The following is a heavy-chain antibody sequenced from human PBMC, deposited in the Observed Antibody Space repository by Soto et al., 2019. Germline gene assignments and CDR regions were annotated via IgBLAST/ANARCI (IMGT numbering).Heavy chain of an antibody. Sequence: GGSLRLSCAASGFTFSSYAMHWVRQAPGKGLEWVAVISYDGSNKYYADSVKGRFTIPRDNSKNRLYVKMNSLRAEDTAVYYCARGGASITMIVVVTIEFDYWGQGTLVTVSS. J-gene: IGHJ4*02. CDR3: ARGGASITMIVVVTIEFDY. CDR1: GFTFSSYA. V-gene: IGHV3-30-3*01. D-gene: IGHD3-22*01. CDR2: ISYDGSNK.